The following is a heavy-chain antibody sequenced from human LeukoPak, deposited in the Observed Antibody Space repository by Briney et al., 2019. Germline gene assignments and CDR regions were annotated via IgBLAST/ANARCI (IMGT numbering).Heavy chain of an antibody. CDR1: GFTFSSYA. J-gene: IGHJ6*03. CDR2: ISGSGGST. D-gene: IGHD1-7*01. V-gene: IGHV3-23*01. CDR3: AKRRGLELLYYYYMDV. Sequence: GGSLRLSCAASGFTFSSYAMNWVRQAPGKGLEWVSAISGSGGSTYYADSVKGRFTISRDNSKNTLYLQMISLRAEDTAVYYCAKRRGLELLYYYYMDVWGKGTTVTVSS.